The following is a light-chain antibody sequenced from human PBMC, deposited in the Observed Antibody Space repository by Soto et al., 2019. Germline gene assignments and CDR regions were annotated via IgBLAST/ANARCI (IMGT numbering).Light chain of an antibody. CDR3: QQSYSTPQNT. J-gene: IGKJ2*01. V-gene: IGKV1-39*01. CDR1: QSIGYY. CDR2: AAS. Sequence: DIQMTQSPSSLSASVGDRVTITCRASQSIGYYLNWYQQKPGTAPKLLIYAASSLQSGVPSRFSGSGSVTDFTLTISSLQPEDFATYYCQQSYSTPQNTFGQGTKLEIK.